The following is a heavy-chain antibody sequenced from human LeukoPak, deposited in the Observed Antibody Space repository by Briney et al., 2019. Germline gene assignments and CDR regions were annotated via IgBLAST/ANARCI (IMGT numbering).Heavy chain of an antibody. CDR2: IYYRGTT. V-gene: IGHV4-59*03. J-gene: IGHJ4*02. CDR1: GGSLNDYY. CDR3: AGVFSGRRPFEL. Sequence: KSSETPSLTCTVSGGSLNDYYWNWLRQPPGKGLEWIGFIYYRGTTNNDPSLKSRVTTSIDTSKKQFSLNLSSVTAADTAIYYCAGVFSGRRPFELWGQGILVTVSS. D-gene: IGHD3-10*01.